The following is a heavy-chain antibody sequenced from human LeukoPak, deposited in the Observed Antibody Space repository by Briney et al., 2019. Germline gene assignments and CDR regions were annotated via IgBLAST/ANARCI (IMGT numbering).Heavy chain of an antibody. CDR2: ISAYNGNT. Sequence: ASVKVSCKASGYTFTIYGISWVRQAPGQGLEWMGWISAYNGNTNYAQKLQGRVTMTTDTSTSTAYMELRSLRSDDTAVYYCARATVGFWSGYFGYWGQGTLVTVSS. CDR3: ARATVGFWSGYFGY. D-gene: IGHD3-3*01. J-gene: IGHJ4*02. V-gene: IGHV1-18*01. CDR1: GYTFTIYG.